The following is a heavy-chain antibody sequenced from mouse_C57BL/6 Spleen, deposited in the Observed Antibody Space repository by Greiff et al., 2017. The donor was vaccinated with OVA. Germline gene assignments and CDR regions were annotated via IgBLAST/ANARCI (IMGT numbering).Heavy chain of an antibody. D-gene: IGHD2-4*01. CDR3: ARWDYDYGGY. J-gene: IGHJ2*01. CDR1: GYTFTDYY. CDR2: INPNNGGT. Sequence: VQLQQSGPELVKPGASVKISCKASGYTFTDYYMNWVKQSHGKSLEWIGDINPNNGGTSYNQKFKGKATLTVDKSSSTAYMELRSLTSEDSAVYYCARWDYDYGGYWGQGTTLTVSS. V-gene: IGHV1-26*01.